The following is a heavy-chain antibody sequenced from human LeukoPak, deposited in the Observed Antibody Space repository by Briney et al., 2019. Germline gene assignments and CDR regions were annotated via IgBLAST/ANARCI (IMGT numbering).Heavy chain of an antibody. CDR3: ARDKISGGSEGLDY. V-gene: IGHV3-30*04. J-gene: IGHJ4*02. CDR1: GFTFSSYA. CDR2: ISYDGSNK. Sequence: GRSLRLSCAASGFTFSSYAMHWVRQAPGKGLEWVAVISYDGSNKYYADSVKGRFTISRDNSKNTLYLQMNSLRAEDTAVYYCARDKISGGSEGLDYWGQGTLVTVSS. D-gene: IGHD3/OR15-3a*01.